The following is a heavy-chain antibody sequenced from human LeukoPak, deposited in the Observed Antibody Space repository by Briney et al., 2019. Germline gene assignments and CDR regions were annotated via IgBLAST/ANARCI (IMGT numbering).Heavy chain of an antibody. J-gene: IGHJ3*02. D-gene: IGHD3-3*01. V-gene: IGHV3-53*01. CDR2: IYSGGST. Sequence: PGGSLRLSCAASGLTVSSNYMSWVRQTPGKGLEWVSVIYSGGSTYYADSVKGRFTISRDSSKNTVYLQMNSLRVEDTALYYCARHGFLGEAFDIWGQGTMVTVSS. CDR1: GLTVSSNY. CDR3: ARHGFLGEAFDI.